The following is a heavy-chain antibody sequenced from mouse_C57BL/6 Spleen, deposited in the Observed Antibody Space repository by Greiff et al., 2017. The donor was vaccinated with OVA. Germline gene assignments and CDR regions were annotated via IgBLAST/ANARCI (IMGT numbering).Heavy chain of an antibody. D-gene: IGHD2-5*01. J-gene: IGHJ4*01. CDR2: IRSKSNNYAT. Sequence: EVKLMESGGGLVQPKGSLKLSCAASGFSFNTYAMNWVRQAPGKGLEWVARIRSKSNNYATYYADSVKDRFTISRDDSESMLYLQMNNLKTEDTSMYYCVRHPLYSTYAMDYWGQGTSVTVSS. V-gene: IGHV10-1*01. CDR3: VRHPLYSTYAMDY. CDR1: GFSFNTYA.